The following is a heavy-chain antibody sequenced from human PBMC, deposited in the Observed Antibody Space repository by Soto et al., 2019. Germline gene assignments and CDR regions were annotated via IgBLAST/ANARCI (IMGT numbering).Heavy chain of an antibody. D-gene: IGHD2-15*01. Sequence: ASETLSLTCTVSGGSVSSSNYYWSWIRQPPGKGLEWIGYVYYSGSTNYNPSLKSRVTISVDASKNQFSLNLRSVTAADSSVYYCARVGPPPAGFLLPIYCFDYWGQGTLVTVSS. CDR2: VYYSGST. J-gene: IGHJ4*02. V-gene: IGHV4-61*01. CDR1: GGSVSSSNYY. CDR3: ARVGPPPAGFLLPIYCFDY.